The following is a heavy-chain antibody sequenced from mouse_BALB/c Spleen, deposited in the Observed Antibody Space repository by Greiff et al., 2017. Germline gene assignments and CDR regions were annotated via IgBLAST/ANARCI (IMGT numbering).Heavy chain of an antibody. CDR1: GFSLTSYG. Sequence: QVQLQQSGPGLVAPSQSLSITCTVSGFSLTSYGVHWVRQPPGKGLEWLGVIWAGGSTNYNSALMSRLSISKDNSKSQVFLKMNSLQTDDTAMYYCARAYYGNPYAMDYWGQGTSVTVSS. V-gene: IGHV2-9*02. CDR3: ARAYYGNPYAMDY. CDR2: IWAGGST. D-gene: IGHD2-10*01. J-gene: IGHJ4*01.